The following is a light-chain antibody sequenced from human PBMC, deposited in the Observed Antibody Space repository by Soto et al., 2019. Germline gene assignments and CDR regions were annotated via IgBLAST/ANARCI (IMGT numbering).Light chain of an antibody. V-gene: IGKV1-5*03. Sequence: DIQMTQSPSTLSASVGDRVTITCRASQRVGGGLVWYQQKPGKAPKILIYGGSSLESGVPSRFSGSGSGAEFTLTSDSLQPDDFATYYGLQYFPYPFTFGGGTKVEIK. J-gene: IGKJ4*01. CDR2: GGS. CDR1: QRVGGG. CDR3: LQYFPYPFT.